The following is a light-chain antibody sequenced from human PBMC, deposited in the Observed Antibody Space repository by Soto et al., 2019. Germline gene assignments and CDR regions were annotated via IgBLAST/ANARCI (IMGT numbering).Light chain of an antibody. V-gene: IGKV3D-15*01. Sequence: EIVLTQSPATLSVSPGERATLSCRASQSVSSNLAWHQQRPCQXXXXXXXXXXXXATGVPARFSGGGSGTEFTLTITSLQSEDFAVYWCQQYNNWPLTFGPGTRLEIK. CDR1: QSVSSN. J-gene: IGKJ5*01. CDR2: XXX. CDR3: QQYNNWPLT.